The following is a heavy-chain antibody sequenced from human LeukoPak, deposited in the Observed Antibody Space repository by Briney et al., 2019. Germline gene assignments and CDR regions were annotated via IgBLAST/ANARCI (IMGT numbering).Heavy chain of an antibody. D-gene: IGHD1-26*01. Sequence: GGSLRLSCAASVFTFSSYCMSWVRQAPGKGLEWVANIKQDGSEKYYVDSVKGRFTNSTDNAKNSLYLKMNSLRAEDKAVYYCARPRSYYGDFDYWGQGTLVTVSS. V-gene: IGHV3-7*01. J-gene: IGHJ4*02. CDR2: IKQDGSEK. CDR1: VFTFSSYC. CDR3: ARPRSYYGDFDY.